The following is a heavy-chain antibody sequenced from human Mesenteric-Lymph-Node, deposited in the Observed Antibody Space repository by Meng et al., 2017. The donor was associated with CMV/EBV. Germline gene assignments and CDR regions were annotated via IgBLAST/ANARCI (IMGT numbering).Heavy chain of an antibody. V-gene: IGHV3-13*01. CDR3: AKDLSGTTLYYYYGMDV. Sequence: GESLKISCTASGFTFRNYEMYWVRQTTGKGLEWVSTITTAGDTYYPGSVKGRFTISRENAKNSLYLHMNGLRAGDTAVYYCAKDLSGTTLYYYYGMDVWGQGTTVTVSS. CDR2: ITTAGDT. D-gene: IGHD1-7*01. CDR1: GFTFRNYE. J-gene: IGHJ6*02.